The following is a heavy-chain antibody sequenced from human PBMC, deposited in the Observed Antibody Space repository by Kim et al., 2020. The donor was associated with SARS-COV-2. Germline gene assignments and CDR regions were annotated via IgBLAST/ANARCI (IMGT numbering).Heavy chain of an antibody. V-gene: IGHV4-59*13. J-gene: IGHJ4*02. D-gene: IGHD3-16*02. CDR2: IYYSGST. CDR3: AAQSGTGGSYRYDY. Sequence: SETLSLTCTVSGGSISSYYWSWIRQPPGKGLEWIGYIYYSGSTNYNPSLKSRVTISVDTSKNQFSLKLSSVTAADTAVYYCAAQSGTGGSYRYDYWGQGTLVTVSS. CDR1: GGSISSYY.